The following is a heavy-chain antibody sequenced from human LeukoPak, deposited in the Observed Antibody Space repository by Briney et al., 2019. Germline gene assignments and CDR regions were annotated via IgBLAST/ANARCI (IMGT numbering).Heavy chain of an antibody. J-gene: IGHJ4*02. V-gene: IGHV1-8*03. CDR2: MNPNSGNT. Sequence: ASVKVSCEASGGTFSSYAISWVRQATGQGLEWMGWMNPNSGNTGYAQKFQGRVTITRNTSISTAYMELSSLRSGDTAVYYCATRRATEFDYWGQGTLVTVSS. CDR3: ATRRATEFDY. CDR1: GGTFSSYA.